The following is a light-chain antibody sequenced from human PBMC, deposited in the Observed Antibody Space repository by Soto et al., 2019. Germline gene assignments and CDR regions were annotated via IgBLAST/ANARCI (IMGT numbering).Light chain of an antibody. CDR3: SSYTRSSLRVI. V-gene: IGLV3-21*02. CDR1: NIGSKS. Sequence: SYELTQPTSVSVAPGQTARITCGGNNIGSKSVHWYQQKPGQAPVLVVYDDSDRPSGIPERFSCSKSGNTASLTISGLQAEDEAAYYCSSYTRSSLRVIFGGGTKLTVL. J-gene: IGLJ2*01. CDR2: DDS.